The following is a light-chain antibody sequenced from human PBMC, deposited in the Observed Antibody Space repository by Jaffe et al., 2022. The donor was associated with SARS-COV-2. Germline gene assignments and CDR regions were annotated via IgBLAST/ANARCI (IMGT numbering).Light chain of an antibody. CDR2: GAS. J-gene: IGKJ5*01. Sequence: EIVLRQSPGTLSLSPGERATLSCRASQSVSGSYLAWYQQKSDQAPRLLIYGASSRATGIPDRFSGSGSGTDFTLTISRLEPEDFAVYYCQQYGSSQITFGQGTRLEIK. CDR1: QSVSGSY. V-gene: IGKV3-20*01. CDR3: QQYGSSQIT.